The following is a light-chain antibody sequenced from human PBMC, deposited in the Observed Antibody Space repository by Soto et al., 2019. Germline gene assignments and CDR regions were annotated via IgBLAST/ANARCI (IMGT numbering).Light chain of an antibody. Sequence: IVMTQSPATLSVSPGERATLSCRASQSVSIKLAWYQQKPGQAPRLLIYDASNRATGIPARFSGSGSGTDFTLTISSLEPEDFAVYYCQQRSNWLSITFGQGTRLEIK. V-gene: IGKV3-11*01. CDR1: QSVSIK. CDR3: QQRSNWLSIT. J-gene: IGKJ5*01. CDR2: DAS.